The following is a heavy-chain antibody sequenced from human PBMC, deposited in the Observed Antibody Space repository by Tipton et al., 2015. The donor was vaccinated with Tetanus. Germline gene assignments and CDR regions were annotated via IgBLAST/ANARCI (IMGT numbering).Heavy chain of an antibody. CDR3: ARDQGGGRVVRLNWFDP. CDR2: IYYSGST. CDR1: GASIGGSPYF. D-gene: IGHD3-16*01. J-gene: IGHJ5*02. V-gene: IGHV4-31*03. Sequence: TLSLTCTVSGASIGGSPYFWNWIRHQPGKGLEWIGYIYYSGSTCYNPSLKSRIIISVDTSKNQFSLQLTSVTAADTGVYYCARDQGGGRVVRLNWFDPWGQGTLVTVSS.